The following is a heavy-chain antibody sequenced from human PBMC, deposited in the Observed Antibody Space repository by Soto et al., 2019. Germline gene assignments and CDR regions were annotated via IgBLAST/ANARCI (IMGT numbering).Heavy chain of an antibody. CDR2: IVPIYRTA. D-gene: IGHD6-13*01. V-gene: IGHV1-69*13. J-gene: IGHJ4*02. Sequence: SVKVSCKASGGTFSSYRINWVRQAPGQGPEWVGGIVPIYRTADYAQKFQGRVTITADESARTAYMELRSLKSQDTAVYYCARDSGAKLSSSWGQGTLVTVSS. CDR1: GGTFSSYR. CDR3: ARDSGAKLSSS.